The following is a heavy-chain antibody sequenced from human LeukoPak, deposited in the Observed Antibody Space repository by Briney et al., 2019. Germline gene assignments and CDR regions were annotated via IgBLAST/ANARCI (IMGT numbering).Heavy chain of an antibody. CDR1: GGSISSYY. V-gene: IGHV4-59*12. CDR3: AEEGIAAAQSFDY. J-gene: IGHJ4*02. Sequence: PSETLSLTCTVSGGSISSYYWSWIRQPPGKGLEWIGYIYYSGSTNYNPSLKSRVTISVDTSKNQFSLKLSSVTAADTAVYYCAEEGIAAAQSFDYWGQGTLVTVSS. CDR2: IYYSGST. D-gene: IGHD6-13*01.